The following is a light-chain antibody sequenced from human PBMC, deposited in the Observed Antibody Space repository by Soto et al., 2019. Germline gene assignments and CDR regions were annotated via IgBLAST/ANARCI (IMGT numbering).Light chain of an antibody. Sequence: QSVLTQPRSVSGSPGQSVTISCTGTNTDIGTYNYVSWYQQHPGKAPKLVIYDVNKRPSGVPDRFSGSKSGNTASLTISGLQAEDEADYYCCSYAGRYIYVFGTGTKVTVL. CDR3: CSYAGRYIYV. CDR1: NTDIGTYNY. CDR2: DVN. V-gene: IGLV2-11*01. J-gene: IGLJ1*01.